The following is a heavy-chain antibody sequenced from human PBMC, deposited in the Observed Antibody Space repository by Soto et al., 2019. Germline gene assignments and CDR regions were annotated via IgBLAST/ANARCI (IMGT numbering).Heavy chain of an antibody. D-gene: IGHD3-10*01. V-gene: IGHV1-69*13. CDR1: GGTFSSYA. J-gene: IGHJ6*02. CDR2: IIPIFGTA. Sequence: SVKVSFKASGGTFSSYAISWVRQAPGQGLEWMGGIIPIFGTANYAQKFQGRVTITADESTSTAYMELSSLRSEDTAVYYCARDPGGYYYYGMDVWGQGTTVTVSS. CDR3: ARDPGGYYYYGMDV.